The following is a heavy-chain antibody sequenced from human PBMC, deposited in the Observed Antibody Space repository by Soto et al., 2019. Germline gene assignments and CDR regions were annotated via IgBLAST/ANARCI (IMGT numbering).Heavy chain of an antibody. V-gene: IGHV6-1*01. CDR2: TYYRSKWYN. CDR1: GDSVSSNSAA. D-gene: IGHD4-17*01. J-gene: IGHJ5*02. Sequence: PSQTLSLTCAISGDSVSSNSAAWNWIRQSPSRGLEWLGRTYYRSKWYNDYAVSVKSRITINPDTSKNQFSLQLNSVTPEDTAVYYCARATPNDYGDYVNWFDPWGQGTLVTVSS. CDR3: ARATPNDYGDYVNWFDP.